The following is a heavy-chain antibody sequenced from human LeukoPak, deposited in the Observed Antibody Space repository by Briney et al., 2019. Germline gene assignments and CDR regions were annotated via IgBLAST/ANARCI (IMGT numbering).Heavy chain of an antibody. CDR1: GGSVSSGSYY. V-gene: IGHV4-61*01. D-gene: IGHD3-3*01. J-gene: IGHJ6*02. Sequence: SETLSLTCTVSGGSVSSGSYYWSWIRQPPGKGLEWIGYIYYSGNTNYNPSLKSRVTISVDTSKNQFSLKLSSVTAADTAVYYCARGTYYDFWSSYYYYGMDVWGQGTTVTVSS. CDR3: ARGTYYDFWSSYYYYGMDV. CDR2: IYYSGNT.